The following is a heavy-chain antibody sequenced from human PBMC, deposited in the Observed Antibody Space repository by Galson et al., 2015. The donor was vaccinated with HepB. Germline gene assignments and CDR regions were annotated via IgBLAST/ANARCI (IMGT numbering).Heavy chain of an antibody. CDR1: GYTFTGYY. V-gene: IGHV1-2*04. Sequence: VKVSCKASGYTFTGYYMHWVRQAPGQGLEWMGWINPNSGGTNYAQKFQGWVTMTRDTSISTAYMELSRLRSDDTAVYYCARVGSYSATDAFDIWGQGTMVTVSS. CDR3: ARVGSYSATDAFDI. D-gene: IGHD1-26*01. J-gene: IGHJ3*02. CDR2: INPNSGGT.